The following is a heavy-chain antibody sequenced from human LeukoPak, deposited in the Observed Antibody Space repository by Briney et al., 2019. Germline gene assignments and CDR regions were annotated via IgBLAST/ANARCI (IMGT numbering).Heavy chain of an antibody. J-gene: IGHJ5*02. CDR1: GGSFSGYY. CDR2: INHSGST. CDR3: ASDPYLNWFDP. V-gene: IGHV4-34*01. Sequence: SETLSLTCAVYGGSFSGYYWSWIRQPPGKGLEWIGEINHSGSTNYNPSLKSRVTISVDTSKNQFSLKLRSVTAADTAVYYCASDPYLNWFDPWGQATLVTVSS.